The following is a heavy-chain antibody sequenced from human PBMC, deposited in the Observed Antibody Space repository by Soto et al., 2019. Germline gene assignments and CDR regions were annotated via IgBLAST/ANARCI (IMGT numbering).Heavy chain of an antibody. CDR3: AKLGYCARTTCYEYYYYGMDV. Sequence: SSGGYYFSCVRQFPWKGLEWVASISWNSGSIGYADSVKGRFTISRDNAMNPLYLQMNSLRAEDTALYYCAKLGYCARTTCYEYYYYGMDVWGQGTTVTVSS. CDR1: SSGGYY. V-gene: IGHV3-9*01. CDR2: ISWNSGSI. D-gene: IGHD2-2*01. J-gene: IGHJ6*02.